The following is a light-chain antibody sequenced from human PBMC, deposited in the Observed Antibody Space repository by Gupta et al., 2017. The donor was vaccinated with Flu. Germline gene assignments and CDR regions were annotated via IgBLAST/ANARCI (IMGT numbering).Light chain of an antibody. V-gene: IGLV6-57*03. Sequence: KFMLTQPHSVSESPGTTVIISCTRSSGNIASNYVQWYRQRPGSAPTTVIFEDNRRSSGVPDRFSGSVGSSSNSASLTISGLKTEDEGDYYCQSYDSDNRLVFGGGTKLTVL. CDR3: QSYDSDNRLV. CDR1: SGNIASNY. CDR2: EDN. J-gene: IGLJ2*01.